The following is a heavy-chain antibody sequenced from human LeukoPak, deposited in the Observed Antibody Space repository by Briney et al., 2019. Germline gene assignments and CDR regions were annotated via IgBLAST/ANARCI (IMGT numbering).Heavy chain of an antibody. CDR3: ARRGRYFDWFRLYYFDY. D-gene: IGHD3-9*01. J-gene: IGHJ4*02. CDR1: GGSISSGTYY. V-gene: IGHV4-39*07. CDR2: INHSGST. Sequence: SQTLSLTCTVSGGSISSGTYYWTWIRQPPGKGLEWIGEINHSGSTNYNPSLKSRVTISVDTSKNRFSLKLSSMTTADTAVYYCARRGRYFDWFRLYYFDYWGQGTLVTVSS.